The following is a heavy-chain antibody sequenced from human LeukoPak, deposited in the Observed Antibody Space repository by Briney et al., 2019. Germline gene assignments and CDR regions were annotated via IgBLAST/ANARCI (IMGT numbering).Heavy chain of an antibody. D-gene: IGHD3-22*01. V-gene: IGHV3-33*08. CDR1: GFTFSSYG. CDR2: IWYDGSNK. Sequence: PGRSLRLSCAASGFTFSSYGMHWVRQAPGKGLEWVAIIWYDGSNKHYADSVRGRFTISRDNSKNTLYLQMNSLRAEDTAVYYCARDRSYSSGYYGGSLDYWGQGTLVTVSS. J-gene: IGHJ4*02. CDR3: ARDRSYSSGYYGGSLDY.